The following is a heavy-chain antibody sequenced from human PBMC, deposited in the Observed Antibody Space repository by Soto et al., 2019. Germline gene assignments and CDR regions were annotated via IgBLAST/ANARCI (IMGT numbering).Heavy chain of an antibody. Sequence: QVRLVQSGAEVKKTESSVKVSCEASGTTFSNFAIGWVRQAPGQGLEWMGGIILPFGTPNYAPKFQGRVKISADESMTTVYMELRGLRSGDTAVYYCVRGPDYEGYFDYWGQGTLVTVSS. V-gene: IGHV1-69*12. CDR2: IILPFGTP. J-gene: IGHJ4*02. CDR3: VRGPDYEGYFDY. CDR1: GTTFSNFA. D-gene: IGHD3-22*01.